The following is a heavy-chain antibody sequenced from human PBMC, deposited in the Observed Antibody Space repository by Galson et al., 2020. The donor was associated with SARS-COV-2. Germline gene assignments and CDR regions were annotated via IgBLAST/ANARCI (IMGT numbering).Heavy chain of an antibody. D-gene: IGHD4-17*01. CDR3: AKETATVTTSPYFDY. CDR2: ISWDGGST. V-gene: IGHV3-43*01. CDR1: GFTFDDYT. J-gene: IGHJ4*02. Sequence: GESLKISCAASGFTFDDYTMHWVRQAPGKGLEWVSLISWDGGSTYYADSVKGRFTISRDNSKNSLYLQMNSLRTEDTALYYCAKETATVTTSPYFDYWGQGTLVTVSS.